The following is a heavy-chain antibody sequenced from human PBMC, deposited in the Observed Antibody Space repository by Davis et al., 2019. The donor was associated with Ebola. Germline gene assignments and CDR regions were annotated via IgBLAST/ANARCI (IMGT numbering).Heavy chain of an antibody. J-gene: IGHJ4*02. D-gene: IGHD3-22*01. CDR1: GGSISSSSYY. CDR3: ARSPPHHYYDSSGYYSIPANFDY. Sequence: SETLSLTCTVSGGSISSSSYYWGWIRQPPGKGLEWIGSIYHSGSTYYNPSLKSRVTISVDTSKNQFSLKLSSVTAADTAVYYCARSPPHHYYDSSGYYSIPANFDYWGQGTLVTVSS. V-gene: IGHV4-39*01. CDR2: IYHSGST.